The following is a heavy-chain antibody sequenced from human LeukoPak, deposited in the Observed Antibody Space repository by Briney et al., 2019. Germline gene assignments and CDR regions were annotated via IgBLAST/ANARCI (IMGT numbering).Heavy chain of an antibody. V-gene: IGHV1-2*02. CDR2: INPKSGGT. Sequence: GASVKVSCKTSGYTFTGYHMHWVRQAPGQGLEWMGWINPKSGGTNYAQKFQGRVTMTRDTSINTAYMELSRLRSEDTAVYFCARDSPLVEVPATPDYWGRGTLVTVSS. CDR3: ARDSPLVEVPATPDY. J-gene: IGHJ4*02. CDR1: GYTFTGYH. D-gene: IGHD2-15*01.